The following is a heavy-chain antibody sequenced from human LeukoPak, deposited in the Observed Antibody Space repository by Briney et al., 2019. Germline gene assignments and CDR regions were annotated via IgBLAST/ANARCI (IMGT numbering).Heavy chain of an antibody. CDR3: TTYCSSTSCYLHAFDI. V-gene: IGHV3-15*01. CDR1: GFTFSNAW. Sequence: GGSLRLSRAASGFTFSNAWMSWVRQAPGKGLEWVGRIKSKTDGGTTDYAAPVKGRFTISRDDSKNTLYLQMNSLKTEDTAVYYCTTYCSSTSCYLHAFDIWGQGTMVTVSS. J-gene: IGHJ3*02. D-gene: IGHD2-2*01. CDR2: IKSKTDGGTT.